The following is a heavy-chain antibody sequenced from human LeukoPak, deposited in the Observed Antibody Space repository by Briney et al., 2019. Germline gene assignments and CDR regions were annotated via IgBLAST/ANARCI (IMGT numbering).Heavy chain of an antibody. Sequence: GGSVRLSCAASGFTFSNYWMSWIRQAPGKGLEWVANIKQDGSVKNYVDSVKGRFTISRDNAKNSLYLQMNSLRAEDTAIYYCARDGDTSGWYAWGQGILVTVSS. CDR1: GFTFSNYW. V-gene: IGHV3-7*03. D-gene: IGHD6-19*01. CDR2: IKQDGSVK. J-gene: IGHJ5*02. CDR3: ARDGDTSGWYA.